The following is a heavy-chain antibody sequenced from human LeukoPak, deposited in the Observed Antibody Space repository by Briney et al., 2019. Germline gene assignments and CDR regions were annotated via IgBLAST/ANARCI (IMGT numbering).Heavy chain of an antibody. J-gene: IGHJ4*02. D-gene: IGHD1-26*01. CDR2: FDPEDGET. Sequence: ASVTVSCKVSGYTLTELSMHWVRQAPGRGLEWMGGFDPEDGETIYAQKFQGRVTMTEDTSTDTAYMELSSLRSEDTAVYYCATGSRGSYFWPYDYWGQGTLVTVSS. V-gene: IGHV1-24*01. CDR1: GYTLTELS. CDR3: ATGSRGSYFWPYDY.